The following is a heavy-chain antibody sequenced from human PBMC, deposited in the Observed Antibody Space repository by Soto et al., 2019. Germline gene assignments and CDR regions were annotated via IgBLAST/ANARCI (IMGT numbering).Heavy chain of an antibody. CDR1: GYTFTGYY. CDR2: INPNSGGT. J-gene: IGHJ6*02. CDR3: ARDGGSYYSYGMDV. D-gene: IGHD1-26*01. V-gene: IGHV1-2*04. Sequence: ASVKVSCKASGYTFTGYYRHWVRQAPGQGLEWMGWINPNSGGTNYAQKFQGWVTMTRDTSISTAYMELSSLRSEDTAVYYCARDGGSYYSYGMDVWGQGTTVTVSS.